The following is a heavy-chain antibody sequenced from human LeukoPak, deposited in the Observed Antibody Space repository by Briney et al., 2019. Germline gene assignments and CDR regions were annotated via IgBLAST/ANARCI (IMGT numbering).Heavy chain of an antibody. CDR2: ISYDGSNK. V-gene: IGHV3-30*04. J-gene: IGHJ6*02. D-gene: IGHD2-15*01. Sequence: GGSLRLSCAASGFTFSSYAMHWVRQAQGKGLEWVAVISYDGSNKYYADSVKGRFTISRDNSKNTLYLQMNSLRAEDTAVYYCARARLRYCSGGSCYSMDVWGQGTTVTVSS. CDR1: GFTFSSYA. CDR3: ARARLRYCSGGSCYSMDV.